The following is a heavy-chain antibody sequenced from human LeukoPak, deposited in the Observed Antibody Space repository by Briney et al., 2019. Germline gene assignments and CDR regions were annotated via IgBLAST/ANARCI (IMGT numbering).Heavy chain of an antibody. CDR1: GFTVSSNY. Sequence: GGSLRLSCAASGFTVSSNYMSWVRQAPGKGLEWVSVIYSGGSTHYADSVKGRFTISRDNSKNTLYLQMNSLRAEDTAVYYCARDYRDDYGDYEAGFDYWGQGTLVTVSS. D-gene: IGHD4-17*01. CDR3: ARDYRDDYGDYEAGFDY. CDR2: IYSGGST. J-gene: IGHJ4*02. V-gene: IGHV3-66*01.